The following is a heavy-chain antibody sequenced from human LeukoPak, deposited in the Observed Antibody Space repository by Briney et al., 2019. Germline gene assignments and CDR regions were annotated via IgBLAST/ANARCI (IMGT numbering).Heavy chain of an antibody. Sequence: GRSLRLSCAASGFTFSSYGMHWVRQAPGKGLEWVAVISYDGSNKYYADSVKGRFTISRDNSKNTLYLQMNSLRAEDTAVYYCAKELGGGFDAFDIWGQGTMVTVSS. D-gene: IGHD3-16*01. V-gene: IGHV3-30*18. CDR1: GFTFSSYG. CDR3: AKELGGGFDAFDI. CDR2: ISYDGSNK. J-gene: IGHJ3*02.